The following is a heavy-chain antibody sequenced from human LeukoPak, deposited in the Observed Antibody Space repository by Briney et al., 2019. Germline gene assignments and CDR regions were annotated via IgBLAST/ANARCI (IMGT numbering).Heavy chain of an antibody. CDR3: ARGGEGYSSSWYRLSNWFDP. J-gene: IGHJ5*02. V-gene: IGHV4-59*01. CDR1: GGSISSYY. D-gene: IGHD6-13*01. Sequence: PSETLSLTCTVSGGSISSYYWSWIRQPPGKGLEWIGYIYYSGNTNYNPSLKSRVTISVDTSKNQFSLKLSSVTAADTAVYYCARGGEGYSSSWYRLSNWFDPWGQGTLVTVSS. CDR2: IYYSGNT.